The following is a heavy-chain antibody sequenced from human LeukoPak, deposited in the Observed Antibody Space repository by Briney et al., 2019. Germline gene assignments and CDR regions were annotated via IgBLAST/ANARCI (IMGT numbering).Heavy chain of an antibody. CDR2: ISYDGSNK. Sequence: GGSLRLSCAASGFTFSSYAMHWVRQAPGKGLEWVAVISYDGSNKYYADSVKGRFTISRDNSKNTLYLQMSSLRAEDTAFYYCARDICSSTSCYQGRFDYWGQGTLVTVSS. D-gene: IGHD2-2*01. J-gene: IGHJ4*02. V-gene: IGHV3-30-3*01. CDR3: ARDICSSTSCYQGRFDY. CDR1: GFTFSSYA.